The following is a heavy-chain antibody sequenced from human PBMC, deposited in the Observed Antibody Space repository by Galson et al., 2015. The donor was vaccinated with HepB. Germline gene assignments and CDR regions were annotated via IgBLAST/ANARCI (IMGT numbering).Heavy chain of an antibody. J-gene: IGHJ5*02. CDR2: ISSSGGTT. Sequence: SLRLSCAASGFIFSTYAMSWVRQAPGKGLEWVAAISSSGGTTYYADSMKGRFTISRHNSKNTLYLQINSLRAEDTAIYYCAKGGGDFWSGPLFDPWGQGTLVTVSS. CDR3: AKGGGDFWSGPLFDP. D-gene: IGHD3-3*01. V-gene: IGHV3-23*01. CDR1: GFIFSTYA.